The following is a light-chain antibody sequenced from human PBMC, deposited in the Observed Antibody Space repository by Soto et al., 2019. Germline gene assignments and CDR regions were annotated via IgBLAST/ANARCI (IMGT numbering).Light chain of an antibody. J-gene: IGLJ2*01. CDR1: SSDIGDYTH. Sequence: QSALTQPASVSGSPGQSITISCTGTSSDIGDYTHVSWYQQHPGKAPKLIIYEVSDRPSGVSNRFSGSKSGNTASLTISGLQTEVEADYYCCSYTSISTSAVFGGGTQLTVL. CDR3: CSYTSISTSAV. CDR2: EVS. V-gene: IGLV2-14*01.